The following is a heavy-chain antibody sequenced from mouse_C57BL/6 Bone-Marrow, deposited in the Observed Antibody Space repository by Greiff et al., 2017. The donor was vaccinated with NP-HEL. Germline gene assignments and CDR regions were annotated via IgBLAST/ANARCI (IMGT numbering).Heavy chain of an antibody. D-gene: IGHD1-1*01. J-gene: IGHJ4*01. Sequence: EVMLMESGGGLVKPGGSLKLSCAASGFTFSSYAMSWVRQTPEKRLEWVATISDGGSYTYYPDNVKGRFTISRDNAKNNLYLQMSHLKSEDTAMYYCAREGYYGSSYAMDYWGQGTSVTVSS. CDR1: GFTFSSYA. CDR3: AREGYYGSSYAMDY. CDR2: ISDGGSYT. V-gene: IGHV5-4*01.